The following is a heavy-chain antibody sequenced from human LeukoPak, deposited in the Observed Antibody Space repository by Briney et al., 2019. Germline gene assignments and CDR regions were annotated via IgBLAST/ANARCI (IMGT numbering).Heavy chain of an antibody. CDR3: LRDQDY. V-gene: IGHV3-53*01. CDR1: GFTVSTDY. J-gene: IGHJ4*02. Sequence: GGSLRLSCAASGFTVSTDYMSCVREAPGKGLEWGSVFYSGGNTYYAYSVKGRFTVSSHNSKNTQYLQMNSLRAEDTAVYYCLRDQDYWGQGTLVTASS. CDR2: FYSGGNT.